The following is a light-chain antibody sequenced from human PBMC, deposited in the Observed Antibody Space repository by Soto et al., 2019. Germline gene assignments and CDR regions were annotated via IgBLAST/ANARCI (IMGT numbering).Light chain of an antibody. V-gene: IGLV1-44*01. Sequence: QSVLTQPPSTSGTPGQRVTISCSGSRSNIGSNTVNWYQQVPGTAPKVLIYSDNQRPSGVPDRFSGSKSGTSASLAISGLQSEDEADYYCAAWDDSLNGVVFGGGTQLTVL. CDR3: AAWDDSLNGVV. J-gene: IGLJ2*01. CDR2: SDN. CDR1: RSNIGSNT.